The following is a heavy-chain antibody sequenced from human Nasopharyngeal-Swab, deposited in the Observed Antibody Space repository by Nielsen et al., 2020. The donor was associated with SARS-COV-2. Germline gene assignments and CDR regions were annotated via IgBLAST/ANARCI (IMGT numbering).Heavy chain of an antibody. V-gene: IGHV3-20*04. CDR1: GFAFDDYG. CDR3: ARDLPIYSGYDLVDY. Sequence: GESLKISCVASGFAFDDYGMSWVRQAPGKGLEWVCAINWNGAGTGYAESVKGRFTVSRDNAKNFLYLQMNSLRAEDTAVYYCARDLPIYSGYDLVDYWGQGTLVTVSS. J-gene: IGHJ4*02. D-gene: IGHD5-12*01. CDR2: INWNGAGT.